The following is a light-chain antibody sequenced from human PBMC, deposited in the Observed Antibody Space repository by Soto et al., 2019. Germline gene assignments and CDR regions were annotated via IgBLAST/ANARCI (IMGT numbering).Light chain of an antibody. V-gene: IGKV3D-15*01. J-gene: IGKJ1*01. CDR1: QRVSID. Sequence: EILMTQSPASLTVSPGERATLSCRASQRVSIDLAWYQQKPGQAPRLLIYGASSRATGIPDRFSGSGSGTEFTLTISSMQYEDFAVYFCQQYNIWPQTFGQGTKVDIK. CDR3: QQYNIWPQT. CDR2: GAS.